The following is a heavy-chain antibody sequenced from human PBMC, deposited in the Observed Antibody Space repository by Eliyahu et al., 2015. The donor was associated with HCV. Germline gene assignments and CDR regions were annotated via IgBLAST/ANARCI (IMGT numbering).Heavy chain of an antibody. CDR2: IYYSGSA. J-gene: IGHJ4*02. CDR1: GGSVSNXNYY. Sequence: QGQLQESGPGLVKSSETLSLICTVXGGSVSNXNYYWSWIRQPLGKGLEWIGYIYYSGSANYNPSLKSRVTISLDTSENQFSLKLSAVTAADTAVYYCARTLFGGYGDGEKFDYWGQGTLVTVSS. CDR3: ARTLFGGYGDGEKFDY. V-gene: IGHV4-61*01. D-gene: IGHD4-17*01.